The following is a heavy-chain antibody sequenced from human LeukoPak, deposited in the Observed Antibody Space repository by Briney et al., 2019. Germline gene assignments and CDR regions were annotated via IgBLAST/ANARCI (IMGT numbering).Heavy chain of an antibody. CDR3: ARGGGPRPLLTRSSSWPSGP. J-gene: IGHJ5*02. Sequence: ASVKVSRKASGYTFTGYYMHWVRQAPGQGLEWMGWINPNSGGTNYAQKFQGRVTMTRDTSISTAYMELSRLRSDDTAVYYCARGGGPRPLLTRSSSWPSGPWGQGTLVTVSS. V-gene: IGHV1-2*02. CDR2: INPNSGGT. D-gene: IGHD6-13*01. CDR1: GYTFTGYY.